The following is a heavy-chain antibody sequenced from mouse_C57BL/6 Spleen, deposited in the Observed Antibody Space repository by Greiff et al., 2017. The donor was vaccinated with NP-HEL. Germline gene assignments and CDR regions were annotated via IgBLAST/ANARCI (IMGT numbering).Heavy chain of an antibody. CDR3: ARSDYYVSPGFDY. Sequence: EVQLQQSGAELVRPGFSVKMSCKTLGYTFTSYGINWVKQRPGQGLEWIAYFYIGNAYTEYNEKFMGKATLTSDTTSSTAYMQLGNLTYEDSAIYFCARSDYYVSPGFDYWGQGTTLTVSS. CDR1: GYTFTSYG. D-gene: IGHD1-1*01. J-gene: IGHJ2*01. CDR2: FYIGNAYT. V-gene: IGHV1-58*01.